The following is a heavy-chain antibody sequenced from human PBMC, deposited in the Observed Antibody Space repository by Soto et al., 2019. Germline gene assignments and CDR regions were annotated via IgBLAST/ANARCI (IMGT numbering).Heavy chain of an antibody. D-gene: IGHD3-10*01. CDR3: ARPNSYGVTFHYYYGMDV. Sequence: QVQLVQSGAEVKRPGSSVKVSCEASGGTFNNYAITWVRQAPGQGLEWMGGIIPMFGTNYAQKFQDRVTIAADESTGTAYIELSGLISEDTAVYFCARPNSYGVTFHYYYGMDVWGQGTTVTVSS. V-gene: IGHV1-69*01. CDR2: IIPMFGT. J-gene: IGHJ6*02. CDR1: GGTFNNYA.